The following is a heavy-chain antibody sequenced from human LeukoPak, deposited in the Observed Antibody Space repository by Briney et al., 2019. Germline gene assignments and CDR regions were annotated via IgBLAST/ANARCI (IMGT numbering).Heavy chain of an antibody. CDR1: GFTFSSYS. CDR2: ISSSSSTI. J-gene: IGHJ4*02. Sequence: GGSLRLSCAASGFTFSSYSMNWVRQAPGKGLEWVSYISSSSSTIYYADSVKGRFTISRDNAKNSLYLQMNSLRAEDTAVYYCARPHDYGDYTTLRYYFDYWGQGTLVTVSS. V-gene: IGHV3-48*04. D-gene: IGHD4-17*01. CDR3: ARPHDYGDYTTLRYYFDY.